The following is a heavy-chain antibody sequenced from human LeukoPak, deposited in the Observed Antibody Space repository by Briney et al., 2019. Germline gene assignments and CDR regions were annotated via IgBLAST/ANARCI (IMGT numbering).Heavy chain of an antibody. CDR1: GYSFTDYW. J-gene: IGHJ5*02. V-gene: IGHV5-51*01. CDR2: IFPGDSDI. Sequence: GESLKISCQGSGYSFTDYWVGWVRQMPGKGLEWMGVIFPGDSDIRYSPSFQGQVTISADKSISTAYLQWSSLKASDTAMYYCARQEYCSGGSCYTWFDPWGQGTLVTVSS. CDR3: ARQEYCSGGSCYTWFDP. D-gene: IGHD2-15*01.